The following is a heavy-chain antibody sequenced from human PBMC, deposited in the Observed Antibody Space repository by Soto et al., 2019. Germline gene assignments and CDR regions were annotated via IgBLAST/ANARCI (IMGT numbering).Heavy chain of an antibody. J-gene: IGHJ6*02. Sequence: QITLKESGPPLVKPTQTLTLTCTFSGFSLSTSGVGVGWIRQPPGKALEWLALIYWNDDKRYSPSLKSRLTITKDTSKNQVVLTMTNMDPVDTATYYCAHSDSSSEYYYYGMDVWGQGTTVTVSS. D-gene: IGHD6-13*01. CDR1: GFSLSTSGVG. V-gene: IGHV2-5*01. CDR2: IYWNDDK. CDR3: AHSDSSSEYYYYGMDV.